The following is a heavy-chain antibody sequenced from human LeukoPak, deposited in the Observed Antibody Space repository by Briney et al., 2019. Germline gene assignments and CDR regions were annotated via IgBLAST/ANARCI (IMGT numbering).Heavy chain of an antibody. Sequence: GGSLGLSCAASGFTVSSNYMTWVRQAPGKGLEWVSVIYSGGSTYYADSVKGRFSISRDNSKNTLYLQMNSLGAEDTAVYYCARSHRYYFDYWGQGTLVTVSS. CDR1: GFTVSSNY. CDR2: IYSGGST. CDR3: ARSHRYYFDY. J-gene: IGHJ4*02. V-gene: IGHV3-66*01.